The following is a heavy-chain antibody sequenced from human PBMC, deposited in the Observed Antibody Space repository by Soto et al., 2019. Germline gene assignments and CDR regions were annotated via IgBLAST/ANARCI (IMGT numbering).Heavy chain of an antibody. D-gene: IGHD3-3*01. J-gene: IGHJ3*02. CDR1: GDSVSSNSVA. V-gene: IGHV6-1*01. CDR2: TYYRSKWYN. Sequence: QVQLQQSGPGLVKPSQTLSLTCVISGDSVSSNSVAWNWIRQSPLRGLEWLGRTYYRSKWYNDYGVTVKGRITINPDTSKNQFSLQLNSVTPEDTAVYYCARGRFNAFGIWGQGTMVTVSS. CDR3: ARGRFNAFGI.